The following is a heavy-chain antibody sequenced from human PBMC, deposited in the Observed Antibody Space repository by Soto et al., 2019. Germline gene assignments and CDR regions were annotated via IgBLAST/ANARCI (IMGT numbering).Heavy chain of an antibody. V-gene: IGHV3-33*01. J-gene: IGHJ6*03. D-gene: IGHD1-7*01. CDR3: ARGELHLGIDYYYYYYMDV. CDR1: GFTFSSYG. CDR2: IWYDGSNK. Sequence: GGSLRLSCAASGFTFSSYGMHWVRQAPGKGLEWVAVIWYDGSNKYYADSVKGRFTISRDNSKNTLYLQMNSLRAEDTAVYYCARGELHLGIDYYYYYYMDVWGKGTTVTVSS.